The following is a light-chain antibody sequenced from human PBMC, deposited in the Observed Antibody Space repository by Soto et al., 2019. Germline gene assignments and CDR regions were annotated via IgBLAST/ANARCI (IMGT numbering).Light chain of an antibody. CDR3: SPNAV. V-gene: IGLV2-14*03. CDR2: NVN. J-gene: IGLJ2*01. CDR1: SSDIGASDY. Sequence: QSALTQPASVSGSPGQSITVSCTGTSSDIGASDYVSWYQQHPDKAPKLIIYNVNYRPSGISSRFSGSKSGNTASLTISGLEAEDGAAYFCSPNAVFGGGTKLTVL.